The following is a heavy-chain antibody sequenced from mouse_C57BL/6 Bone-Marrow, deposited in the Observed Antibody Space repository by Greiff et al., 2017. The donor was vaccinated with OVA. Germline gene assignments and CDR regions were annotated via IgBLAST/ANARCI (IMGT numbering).Heavy chain of an antibody. CDR3: ARIDLWAMDY. D-gene: IGHD6-1*01. Sequence: EVQLQQSGPELVKPGASVKISCKASGYTFTDYYMNWVKQSHGKSLEWIGDINPNNGGTSYNQKFKGKATLTVDKSSSTAYMELRSLTSEDSAVYFCARIDLWAMDYWGQGTSVTVSS. CDR2: INPNNGGT. CDR1: GYTFTDYY. J-gene: IGHJ4*01. V-gene: IGHV1-26*01.